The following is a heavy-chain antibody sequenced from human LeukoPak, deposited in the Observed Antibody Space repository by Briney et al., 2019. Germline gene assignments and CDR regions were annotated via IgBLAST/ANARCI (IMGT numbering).Heavy chain of an antibody. V-gene: IGHV1-8*03. J-gene: IGHJ4*02. D-gene: IGHD3-22*01. Sequence: GASVKVSCKASGYTFTSYDINWVRQATGQGLEWMGWMNPNSGNTGYAQKFQGRVTITRNTSISTAYMELSSLRSEDTAVYYCARSKRAYYYDSSGYYVYWGQGTLVTVSS. CDR1: GYTFTSYD. CDR2: MNPNSGNT. CDR3: ARSKRAYYYDSSGYYVY.